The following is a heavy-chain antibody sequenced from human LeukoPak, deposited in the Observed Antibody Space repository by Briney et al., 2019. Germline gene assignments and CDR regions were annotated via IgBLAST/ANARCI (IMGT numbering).Heavy chain of an antibody. D-gene: IGHD6-19*01. CDR3: ARSKTPLSVAGSY. CDR1: GFTFSSYS. Sequence: GGSLRLSCAASGFTFSSYSMNWVRQAPGKGLEWVSSISSSSSYIYYADSVKGRFTISGDNAKNSLYLQMNSLRAEDTAVYYCARSKTPLSVAGSYWGQGTLVTVSS. CDR2: ISSSSSYI. J-gene: IGHJ4*02. V-gene: IGHV3-21*01.